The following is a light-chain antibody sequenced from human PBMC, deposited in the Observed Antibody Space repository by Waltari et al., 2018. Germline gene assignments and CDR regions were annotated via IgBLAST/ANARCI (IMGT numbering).Light chain of an antibody. CDR1: SSNIGSKG. V-gene: IGLV1-44*01. Sequence: QSVLTQPPSASGTPGQRVTIFCAGSSSNIGSKGVNWYQQFPGTAPKLLIYTNNQRPSVVPDRFSGSKSGTSASLAITGLQAEDEADYYCAAWDDSLNGPVFGGGTKLTVL. CDR2: TNN. CDR3: AAWDDSLNGPV. J-gene: IGLJ2*01.